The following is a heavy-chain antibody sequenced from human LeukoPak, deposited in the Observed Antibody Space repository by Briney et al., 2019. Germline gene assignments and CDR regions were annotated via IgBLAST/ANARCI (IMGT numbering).Heavy chain of an antibody. CDR2: IYPGDSDT. D-gene: IGHD1-26*01. J-gene: IGHJ4*02. CDR3: ARRLSEVWEPVFDY. Sequence: GESLKISCKGSGYSFTSYWIGWVRQMLGKGLEWMGIIYPGDSDTRYSPSFQGQVTISADKSITTAYLQWSSLKASDTAIYYCARRLSEVWEPVFDYWGQGTLVTVSS. CDR1: GYSFTSYW. V-gene: IGHV5-51*01.